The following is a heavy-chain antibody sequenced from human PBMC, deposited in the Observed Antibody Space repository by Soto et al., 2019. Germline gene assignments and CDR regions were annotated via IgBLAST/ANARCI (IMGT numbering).Heavy chain of an antibody. Sequence: SVKVSCKASGGTFSSYAISWVRQAPGQGLEWMGGIIPIFGTANYAQKFQGRVTITADESTSTAYMELSSLRSEDTAVYYCARGGDLNFDWYYSQDYYGMDVWGQGTTVTVSS. J-gene: IGHJ6*02. V-gene: IGHV1-69*13. CDR3: ARGGDLNFDWYYSQDYYGMDV. CDR2: IIPIFGTA. CDR1: GGTFSSYA. D-gene: IGHD3-9*01.